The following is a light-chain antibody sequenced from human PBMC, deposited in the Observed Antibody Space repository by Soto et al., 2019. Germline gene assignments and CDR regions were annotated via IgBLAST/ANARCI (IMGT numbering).Light chain of an antibody. CDR1: QSVSSSY. CDR3: QQYVTSPYI. J-gene: IGKJ2*01. CDR2: GVS. Sequence: EIVLTQSPGTLSLSPGERATLSCRASQSVSSSYLAWYQQKAGQAPRLLIHGVSTRATGVPDRFSGSGSGTDFTLIISRLEPEDFAVYYCQQYVTSPYIFGQGTKLEIK. V-gene: IGKV3-20*01.